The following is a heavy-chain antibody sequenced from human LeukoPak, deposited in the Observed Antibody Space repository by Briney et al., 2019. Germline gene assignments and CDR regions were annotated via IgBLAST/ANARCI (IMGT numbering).Heavy chain of an antibody. CDR1: GFTFSSYS. J-gene: IGHJ3*02. V-gene: IGHV3-21*01. D-gene: IGHD1-7*01. CDR3: ARFGQELRRGRLSAFDI. CDR2: ISSSSSYI. Sequence: GGSLRLSCAASGFTFSSYSMNWVRQAPGKGLEWVSSISSSSSYIYYADSVKGRFTISRDSAKNSLYLQMNSLRAEDTAVYYCARFGQELRRGRLSAFDIWGQGTMVTVSS.